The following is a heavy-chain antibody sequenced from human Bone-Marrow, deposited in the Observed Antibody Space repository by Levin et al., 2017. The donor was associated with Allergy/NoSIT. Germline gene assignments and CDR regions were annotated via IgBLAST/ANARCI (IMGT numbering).Heavy chain of an antibody. CDR3: AREDRSAYFSLFDL. D-gene: IGHD3-22*01. CDR1: GFPFRSYG. J-gene: IGHJ4*01. Sequence: PGGSLRLSCAASGFPFRSYGMHWVRQAPGKGLEWVAFISYDGSNKDYADSVKGRFTISRDNSDNTLYVQLKSLRAEDTGIYFCAREDRSAYFSLFDLWGQGILVTVSS. V-gene: IGHV3-30*03. CDR2: ISYDGSNK.